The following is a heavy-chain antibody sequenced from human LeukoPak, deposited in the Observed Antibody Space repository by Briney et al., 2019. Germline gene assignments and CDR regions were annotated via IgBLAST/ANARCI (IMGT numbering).Heavy chain of an antibody. CDR2: ICGSGGCT. V-gene: IGHV3-23*01. D-gene: IGHD6-19*01. CDR1: GFTFNTYA. J-gene: IGHJ4*02. Sequence: PGGSLRLSCAASGFTFNTYAIYWVRQAPGKGLEWVSGICGSGGCTYYADSVKGRFTISRDNSKNMVYLQMNSLTADDTAVYYCAKTTVGYSSGRYPGWPADCWGQGTLVTVSS. CDR3: AKTTVGYSSGRYPGWPADC.